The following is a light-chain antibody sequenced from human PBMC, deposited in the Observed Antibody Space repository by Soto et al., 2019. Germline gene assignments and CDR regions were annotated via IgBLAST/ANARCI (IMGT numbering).Light chain of an antibody. CDR1: QSVLYSSNNKNY. Sequence: DIVMTQSPDSPAVSLGERATINCKSSQSVLYSSNNKNYLAWYQQKPGQPPKLLIYWASTRESGVPDRFSGSGSGTDFTLTISSLQAEDVAVYYCQQYYSTLFTFGPGTKVDI. V-gene: IGKV4-1*01. CDR3: QQYYSTLFT. CDR2: WAS. J-gene: IGKJ3*01.